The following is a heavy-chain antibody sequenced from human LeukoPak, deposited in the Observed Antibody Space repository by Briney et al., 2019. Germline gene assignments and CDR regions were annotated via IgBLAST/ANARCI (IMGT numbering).Heavy chain of an antibody. V-gene: IGHV1-69*13. D-gene: IGHD3-22*01. CDR1: GGTFSSYA. Sequence: ASVKVSCKASGGTFSSYAINWVRQAPGQGLEWMGGIIPIFGTGNYAQKFQGRVTITADESTSTACMELSSLRSEDTAVYYCARDYDSSGYYGFWGQGTLVTVSS. J-gene: IGHJ4*02. CDR3: ARDYDSSGYYGF. CDR2: IIPIFGTG.